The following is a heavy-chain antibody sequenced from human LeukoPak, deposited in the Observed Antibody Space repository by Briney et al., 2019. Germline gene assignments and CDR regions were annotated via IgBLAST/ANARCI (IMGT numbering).Heavy chain of an antibody. CDR3: ARQTLSTIDY. D-gene: IGHD2/OR15-2a*01. CDR2: IYYSGST. V-gene: IGHV4-39*01. Sequence: SETLSLTCTVSGGSISSSSYCWGWIRQPPGKGLEWIGSIYYSGSTYYNPSLKSRVTISVDTSKNQFSLKLSSVTAADTAVYYCARQTLSTIDYWGQGTLVTVSS. CDR1: GGSISSSSYC. J-gene: IGHJ4*02.